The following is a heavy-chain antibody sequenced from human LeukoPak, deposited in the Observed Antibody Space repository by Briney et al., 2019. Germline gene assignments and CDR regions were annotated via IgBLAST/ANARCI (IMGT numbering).Heavy chain of an antibody. Sequence: GGALRLSCAASGFSFSTHWMSWFRQAPGKGLEWVALIKQDGSVIHYVDSVKGRFTISRDNAKNPLSLQMNSLRADDTAVYYCAGDEGWTFDIWGQGTKVTVSS. V-gene: IGHV3-7*01. CDR1: GFSFSTHW. CDR3: AGDEGWTFDI. CDR2: IKQDGSVI. D-gene: IGHD5-24*01. J-gene: IGHJ3*02.